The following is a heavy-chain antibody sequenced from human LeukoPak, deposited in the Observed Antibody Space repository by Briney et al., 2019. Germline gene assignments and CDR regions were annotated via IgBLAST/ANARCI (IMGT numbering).Heavy chain of an antibody. CDR3: ARARGYSGYDYGY. Sequence: GGSLRLSCAASGFTFSSYSMNWVRQAPGKGLEWVSSISSSSSYIYYADSVKGRSTISRDNAKNSLYLQMNSLRAEDTAVYYCARARGYSGYDYGYWGQGTLVTVSS. V-gene: IGHV3-21*01. D-gene: IGHD5-12*01. CDR1: GFTFSSYS. CDR2: ISSSSSYI. J-gene: IGHJ4*02.